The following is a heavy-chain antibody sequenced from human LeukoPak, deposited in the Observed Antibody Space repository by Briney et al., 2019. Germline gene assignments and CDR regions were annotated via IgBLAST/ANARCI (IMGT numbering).Heavy chain of an antibody. J-gene: IGHJ4*02. D-gene: IGHD3-10*01. Sequence: GSLRLSCAASGFTFSNYWMHWVRQAPGKGLVWVSRINSDGINTSYADSVKGRFTISRDNAKNTLNLQMNSLRAEDTAVYYCARASITMARGELVFYFDYWGQGTLVIVSS. CDR2: INSDGINT. CDR1: GFTFSNYW. CDR3: ARASITMARGELVFYFDY. V-gene: IGHV3-74*01.